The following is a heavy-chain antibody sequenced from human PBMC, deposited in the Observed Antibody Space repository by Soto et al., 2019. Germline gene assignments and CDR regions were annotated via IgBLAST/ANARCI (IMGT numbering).Heavy chain of an antibody. Sequence: QVQLVQSGAEMKKPGSSVKVSCQSSGGTFNTYAMNWVRQAPGQGPEWMGDISPMFGAANYAPKFQGRGTITAEESTGTSYMQLSSLTSEDTALYVGAREVQVHTPAFVYWGQGTLVTVSS. CDR2: ISPMFGAA. D-gene: IGHD3-10*01. CDR1: GGTFNTYA. CDR3: AREVQVHTPAFVY. V-gene: IGHV1-69*01. J-gene: IGHJ4*02.